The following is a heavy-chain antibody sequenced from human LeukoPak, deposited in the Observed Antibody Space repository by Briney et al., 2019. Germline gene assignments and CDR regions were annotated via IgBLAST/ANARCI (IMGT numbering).Heavy chain of an antibody. Sequence: PSQTLSLTCSVSAPSTSRRKHDCSWVRQHPGKGLEWIGYISYTGSTYYNPSLESRLTMSVDTSKNQFSLKLNSVTAADTAVYFCARVLVSAALDLWGQGTLVTVSS. J-gene: IGHJ4*02. CDR1: APSTSRRKHD. V-gene: IGHV4-31*03. D-gene: IGHD2-21*02. CDR3: ARVLVSAALDL. CDR2: ISYTGST.